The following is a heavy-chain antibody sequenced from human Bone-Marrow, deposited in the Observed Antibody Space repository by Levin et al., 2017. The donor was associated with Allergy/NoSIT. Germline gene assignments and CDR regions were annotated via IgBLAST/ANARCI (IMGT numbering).Heavy chain of an antibody. Sequence: PSETLSLTCTLSGASISSGGYFWTWIRQHPGKGLEWIGYISYSGNTFYSSSLTSRVTISVDTSKNQFSLKLSSLTAADTALYFCARLGGGHCSDGSCHFGSWGQGTLVTVSS. CDR3: ARLGGGHCSDGSCHFGS. D-gene: IGHD2-15*01. J-gene: IGHJ4*02. V-gene: IGHV4-31*03. CDR1: GASISSGGYF. CDR2: ISYSGNT.